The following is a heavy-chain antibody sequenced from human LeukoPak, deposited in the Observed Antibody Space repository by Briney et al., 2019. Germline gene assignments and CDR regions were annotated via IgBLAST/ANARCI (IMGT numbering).Heavy chain of an antibody. J-gene: IGHJ4*02. CDR2: INHSGST. Sequence: SETLSLTCAVYGGSFSGYYWSWIRQPPGKGLERIGEINHSGSTNYNPSLKSRVTISVDTSKNQFSLKLSSVTAADTAVYYCARVTKNDYSSSGFYPKRLYYFDYWGQGTLVTVSS. CDR1: GGSFSGYY. D-gene: IGHD6-6*01. CDR3: ARVTKNDYSSSGFYPKRLYYFDY. V-gene: IGHV4-34*01.